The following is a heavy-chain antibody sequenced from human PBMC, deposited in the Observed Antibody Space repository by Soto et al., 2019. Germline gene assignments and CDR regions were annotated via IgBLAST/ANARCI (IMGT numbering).Heavy chain of an antibody. J-gene: IGHJ3*02. CDR1: GFTFSSYA. D-gene: IGHD2-15*01. CDR2: ISGSGGST. V-gene: IGHV3-23*01. Sequence: EVQLLESGGGLVQPGGSLRLSCAASGFTFSSYAMSWVRQAPGKGLEWVSAISGSGGSTYYADSVKGRFTISRDNSKNTLYLKMNSLRAEDTAVYYCAKVLVADDAFDIWGQGTMVTVSS. CDR3: AKVLVADDAFDI.